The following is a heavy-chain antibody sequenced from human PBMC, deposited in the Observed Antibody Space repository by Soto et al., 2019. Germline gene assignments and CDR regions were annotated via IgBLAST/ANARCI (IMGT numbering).Heavy chain of an antibody. CDR2: ISSSSSTI. CDR3: ARDGSGYDSSYFDY. Sequence: PGGSLRLSCAASGFTFSSYSMNWVRQAPGKGLEWVSYISSSSSTIYYADSVKGRFTISRDNAKNSLYLQMNSLRAEDTAVYYCARDGSGYDSSYFDYWGQGTLVTVSS. CDR1: GFTFSSYS. V-gene: IGHV3-48*01. J-gene: IGHJ4*02. D-gene: IGHD5-12*01.